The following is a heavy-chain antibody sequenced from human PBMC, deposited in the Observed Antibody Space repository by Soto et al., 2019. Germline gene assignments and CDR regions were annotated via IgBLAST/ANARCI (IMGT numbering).Heavy chain of an antibody. V-gene: IGHV4-39*01. D-gene: IGHD2-21*02. CDR2: IYYSGST. Sequence: LSLTCTVTGDSISNRSYYWGWIRQPPGKGLEWIGSIYYSGSTYNNPSLKSRVSMSVDTSKNQFSLKLRSVTAADTALYYCARQRTSVVTQAYSDSWGQGSLVTVSS. CDR3: ARQRTSVVTQAYSDS. CDR1: GDSISNRSYY. J-gene: IGHJ4*02.